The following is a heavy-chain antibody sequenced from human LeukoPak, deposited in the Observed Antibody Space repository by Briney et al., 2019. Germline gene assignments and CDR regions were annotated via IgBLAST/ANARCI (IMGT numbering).Heavy chain of an antibody. CDR2: IYTSGST. CDR1: GGSISSYY. Sequence: SETLSLTCTVSGGSISSYYWSWIRQPAGKGLEWIGRIYTSGSTNYNPSLKSRVTMSVDTSKNQFSLKLSSVTAADTAVYYCARDAIQAVLRYFDWLPIDWYFDLWGRGTLVTVSS. D-gene: IGHD3-9*01. V-gene: IGHV4-4*07. CDR3: ARDAIQAVLRYFDWLPIDWYFDL. J-gene: IGHJ2*01.